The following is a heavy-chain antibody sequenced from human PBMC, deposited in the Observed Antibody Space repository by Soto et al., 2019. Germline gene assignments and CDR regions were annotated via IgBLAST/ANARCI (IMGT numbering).Heavy chain of an antibody. D-gene: IGHD3-10*01. CDR1: GYTFTRYG. J-gene: IGHJ6*02. CDR3: TREGSAPYYYYAMDA. CDR2: ISGYDGRT. Sequence: ASVKVSCKTSGYTFTRYGISWVRQAPGQGLEWMGWISGYDGRTNFAQKVQDRVTMTTDTSTSTVYMELRSLRSDDTAIYFCTREGSAPYYYYAMDAWGQGTTVTVSS. V-gene: IGHV1-18*01.